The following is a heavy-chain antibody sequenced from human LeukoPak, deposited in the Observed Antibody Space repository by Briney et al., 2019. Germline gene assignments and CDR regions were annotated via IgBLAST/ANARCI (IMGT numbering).Heavy chain of an antibody. J-gene: IGHJ6*02. Sequence: ASVKVSCKASGYTFTSYDINWVRQATGQGLEWMGWMNPNSGNTGYAQKFQGRVTMTRNTSISTAYMELSSLRSEDTAVYYCARYYGDYGYYYGMDVWAKGPRSPSP. CDR2: MNPNSGNT. CDR1: GYTFTSYD. V-gene: IGHV1-8*01. D-gene: IGHD4-17*01. CDR3: ARYYGDYGYYYGMDV.